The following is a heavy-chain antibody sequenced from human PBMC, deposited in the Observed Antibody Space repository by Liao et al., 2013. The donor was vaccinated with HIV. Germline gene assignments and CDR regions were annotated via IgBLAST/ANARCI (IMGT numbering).Heavy chain of an antibody. CDR2: FYYSGST. V-gene: IGHV4-39*07. D-gene: IGHD6-13*01. J-gene: IGHJ5*02. CDR3: ASRSGQLVA. Sequence: QLHLQESGPGLVKPSETLSLTCTVSGGSMSDGPYYWGWIRQPPGKGLEWIGSFYYSGSTSYNPSLKNRVTISVDTSKNQFSLKLNSLTAADTAVYFCASRSGQLVAWGQGTLVTVSS. CDR1: GGSMSDGPYY.